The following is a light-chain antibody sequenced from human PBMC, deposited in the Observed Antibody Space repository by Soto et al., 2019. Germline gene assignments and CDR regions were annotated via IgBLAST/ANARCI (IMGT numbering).Light chain of an antibody. V-gene: IGKV3-20*01. J-gene: IGKJ3*01. CDR1: QSVSSTY. CDR3: QQYGRSAGLFT. CDR2: DAS. Sequence: EIVLTQSPGTLSLSPGERANLSCRASQSVSSTYLAWYQQKPGQAPRLLIYDASSRATGIPDRFSGSGSGTDFILTISRLEPEDFAVYYCQQYGRSAGLFTFGPGTKVDIK.